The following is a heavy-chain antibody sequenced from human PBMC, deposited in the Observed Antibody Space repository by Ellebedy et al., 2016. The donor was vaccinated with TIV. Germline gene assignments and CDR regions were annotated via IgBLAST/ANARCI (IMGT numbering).Heavy chain of an antibody. V-gene: IGHV3-48*02. CDR2: ISSSSSTI. J-gene: IGHJ4*02. D-gene: IGHD3-22*01. CDR1: GFTFSSYS. Sequence: GESLKISCAASGFTFSSYSMNWVRQAPGKGLEWVSYISSSSSTIYYAGSVKGRFTISRDNAKNSLYLQMNSLRDEDTAVYYCARDTQPYYYDSSGFWGFDYWGQGTLVTVSS. CDR3: ARDTQPYYYDSSGFWGFDY.